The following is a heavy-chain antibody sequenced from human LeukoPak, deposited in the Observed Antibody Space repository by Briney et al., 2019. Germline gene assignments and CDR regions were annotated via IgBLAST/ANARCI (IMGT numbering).Heavy chain of an antibody. V-gene: IGHV3-21*01. CDR2: ISSSSSYI. Sequence: GGSLRLSCAASGFTFSSYSMTWVRQAPGKGLEWVSSISSSSSYIYYADSVKGRFTISRDNAKNSLYLQMNSLRAEDTAVYYCARAVAVAGPHWGQGTLVTVSS. CDR1: GFTFSSYS. CDR3: ARAVAVAGPH. J-gene: IGHJ4*02. D-gene: IGHD6-19*01.